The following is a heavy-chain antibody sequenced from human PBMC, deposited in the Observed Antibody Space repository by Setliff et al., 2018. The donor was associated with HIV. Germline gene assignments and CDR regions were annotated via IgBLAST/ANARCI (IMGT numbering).Heavy chain of an antibody. CDR2: ISSSSTTI. CDR3: ARDKDFGDYGYDAFDI. V-gene: IGHV3-48*04. Sequence: LRLSCAASGFTFSSYSMNWVRQAPGKGLEWVSYISSSSTTIYYADSVKGRFTISRDNAKNSLYLQMNSLRAEDTAVYYCARDKDFGDYGYDAFDIWGQGTLVTVSS. J-gene: IGHJ3*02. CDR1: GFTFSSYS. D-gene: IGHD4-17*01.